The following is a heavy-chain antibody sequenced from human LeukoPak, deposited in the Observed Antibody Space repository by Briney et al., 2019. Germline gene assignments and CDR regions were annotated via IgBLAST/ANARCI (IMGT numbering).Heavy chain of an antibody. D-gene: IGHD4-17*01. V-gene: IGHV3-66*01. CDR3: ARDSLSYGDYVAFDY. Sequence: SGGSLRLSCAASGFTVSDNYMNWVRQAPGKGLEWVSVIYRGDTTYYAGSVNGRFTISRDDSKNTLFLQMNSLRADDTAVYYCARDSLSYGDYVAFDYWGQGTLVTVSS. J-gene: IGHJ4*02. CDR1: GFTVSDNY. CDR2: IYRGDTT.